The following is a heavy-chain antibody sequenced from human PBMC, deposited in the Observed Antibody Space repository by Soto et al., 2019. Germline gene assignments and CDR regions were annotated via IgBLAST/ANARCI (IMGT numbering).Heavy chain of an antibody. V-gene: IGHV1-69*01. CDR2: IIPIFGTA. CDR1: GGTFSSYA. CDR3: ARGVPFGEAPESAFDI. J-gene: IGHJ3*02. Sequence: QVQLVQSGAEVKKPGSSVKVSCKASGGTFSSYAISWVRQAPGQGLEWMGGIIPIFGTANYAQKFQGRVTITAGESTRTAYMELSSLRSEDTAVYYCARGVPFGEAPESAFDIWGQGTMVTVSS. D-gene: IGHD3-3*01.